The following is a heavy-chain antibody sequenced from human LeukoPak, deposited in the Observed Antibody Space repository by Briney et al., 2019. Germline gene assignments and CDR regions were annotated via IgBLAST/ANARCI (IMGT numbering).Heavy chain of an antibody. Sequence: GGSLRLSCTASGFIFSSFTMNWVRQAPGKGLEWVSSMSSDSKSIYYADSVKGRFTISRDNAKNSLFLQMDSLRAEDTALYYCTRGSYGDYGYWGQGTLVTVSS. CDR1: GFIFSSFT. CDR2: MSSDSKSI. CDR3: TRGSYGDYGY. J-gene: IGHJ4*02. V-gene: IGHV3-21*01. D-gene: IGHD4-17*01.